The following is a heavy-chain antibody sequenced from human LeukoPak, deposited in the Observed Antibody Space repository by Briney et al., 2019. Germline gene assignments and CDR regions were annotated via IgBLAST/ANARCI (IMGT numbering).Heavy chain of an antibody. CDR2: INPNSGGT. D-gene: IGHD3-3*01. CDR1: GHTFTGYY. Sequence: ASVKVSCKASGHTFTGYYMHWVRQAPGQGLEWMGRINPNSGGTNYAQKFQGRVTMTRDTSISTAYMELSRLRSDGTAVYYCARDYDFWSGYWGGGPNWFDPWGQGTLVTVSS. CDR3: ARDYDFWSGYWGGGPNWFDP. V-gene: IGHV1-2*06. J-gene: IGHJ5*02.